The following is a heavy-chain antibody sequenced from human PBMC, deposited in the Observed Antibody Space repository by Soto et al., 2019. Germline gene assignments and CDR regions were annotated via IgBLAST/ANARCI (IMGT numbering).Heavy chain of an antibody. V-gene: IGHV3-30-3*01. D-gene: IGHD6-13*01. CDR1: GFTFSSYA. CDR2: ISYDGSNK. Sequence: QVQLVESGGGVVQPGRSLRLSCAASGFTFSSYAMHWVRQAPGKGLEWVAVISYDGSNKYYADSVKGRFTISRDNSKNTLYLQMNSLRAEDTAVYYCAREYGSSWYSRGGGGAFDIWGQGTMVTVSS. J-gene: IGHJ3*02. CDR3: AREYGSSWYSRGGGGAFDI.